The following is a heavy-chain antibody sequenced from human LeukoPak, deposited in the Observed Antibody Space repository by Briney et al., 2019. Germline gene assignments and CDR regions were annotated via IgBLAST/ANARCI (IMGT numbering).Heavy chain of an antibody. V-gene: IGHV1-46*01. CDR3: ARLLNYYDSTGYYLYYFDS. CDR1: GYTFTNYY. CDR2: INPNDGSI. J-gene: IGHJ4*02. Sequence: ASVTVSCKASGYTFTNYYMNWVRQAPGQGLEWMGIINPNDGSITYAQRFQGRVAMTRDTSTSTVYMDLSSLRSEDTAVYYCARLLNYYDSTGYYLYYFDSWGQGTLVTVSS. D-gene: IGHD3-22*01.